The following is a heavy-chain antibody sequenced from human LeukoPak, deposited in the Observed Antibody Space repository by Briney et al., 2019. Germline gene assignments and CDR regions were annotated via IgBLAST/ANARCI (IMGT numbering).Heavy chain of an antibody. CDR3: ARGPNRYSSGWYYFDY. V-gene: IGHV4-59*01. Sequence: SETLSLTCTVSGGSISSYYWSWIRQPPGKGLEWIGYIYYSGSTNYNPSLKSRVTISVDTSKNQFPLKLSSVTAADTAVYYCARGPNRYSSGWYYFDYWGQGTLVTVSS. CDR2: IYYSGST. J-gene: IGHJ4*02. CDR1: GGSISSYY. D-gene: IGHD6-19*01.